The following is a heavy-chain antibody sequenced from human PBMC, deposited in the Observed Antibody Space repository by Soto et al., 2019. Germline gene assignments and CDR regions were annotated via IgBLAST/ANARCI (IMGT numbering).Heavy chain of an antibody. Sequence: QVQLVQSGAEVRKPGSSVKVSCTASGGTFTNYSVHWLRQAPGQGLEWLGGIVPLFGTTNYAQRFRGRVTITADESTNTAYMDLRSLRSEDTAMYFCAIYHLELFRFDYWGQGTLVTVSS. CDR3: AIYHLELFRFDY. CDR1: GGTFTNYS. CDR2: IVPLFGTT. V-gene: IGHV1-69*01. J-gene: IGHJ4*02. D-gene: IGHD2-2*01.